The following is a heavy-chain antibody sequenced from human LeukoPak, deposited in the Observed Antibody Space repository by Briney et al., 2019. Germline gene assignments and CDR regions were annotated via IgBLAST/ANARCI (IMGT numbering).Heavy chain of an antibody. J-gene: IGHJ1*01. D-gene: IGHD3-10*01. V-gene: IGHV3-23*01. Sequence: GGSLRLSCEASGFTFSNYAMSWVRQAPGKGLEWISAISGSGDNTYHADSVKGRFTISRDNSKNTLYLQMNSLRAEDTAVYYCAKGVNGSGDYLEYFEHWGHGTLVTVSS. CDR1: GFTFSNYA. CDR3: AKGVNGSGDYLEYFEH. CDR2: ISGSGDNT.